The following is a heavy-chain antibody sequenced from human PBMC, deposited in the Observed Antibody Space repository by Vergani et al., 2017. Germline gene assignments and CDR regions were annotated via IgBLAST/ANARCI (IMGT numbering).Heavy chain of an antibody. CDR2: IIPIFGTA. D-gene: IGHD3-22*01. V-gene: IGHV1-69*01. Sequence: QVQLVQSGAEVKKPGSSVKVSCKASGGTFSSYAISWVRQAPGQGLEWMGGIIPIFGTANYAQKFQGRVTITADESTSTAYMELSILRSEDTAVYYCARDPSPYTYYYDSSGYAFDIWGQGTMVTVSS. CDR1: GGTFSSYA. CDR3: ARDPSPYTYYYDSSGYAFDI. J-gene: IGHJ3*02.